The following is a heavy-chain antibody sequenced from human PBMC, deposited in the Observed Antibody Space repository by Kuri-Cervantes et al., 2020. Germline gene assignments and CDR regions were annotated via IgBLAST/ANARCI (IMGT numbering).Heavy chain of an antibody. CDR3: ARVSPEYCSGGSCYSGWFDP. CDR1: GFTFSSYA. D-gene: IGHD2-15*01. Sequence: GGSLGLSCAASGFTFSSYAMHWVRQAPGKGLEWVAVISYDGSNKYYADSVKGRFTISRDNSKNTLYLQMNSLRAEDTAVYYCARVSPEYCSGGSCYSGWFDPWGQGTLVTVSS. V-gene: IGHV3-30-3*01. J-gene: IGHJ5*02. CDR2: ISYDGSNK.